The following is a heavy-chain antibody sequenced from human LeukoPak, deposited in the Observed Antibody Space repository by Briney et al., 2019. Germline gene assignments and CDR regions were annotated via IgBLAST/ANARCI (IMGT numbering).Heavy chain of an antibody. V-gene: IGHV4-59*01. CDR1: GGSISNNY. CDR3: AGGFTHFDY. Sequence: SETLSLTCTVAGGSISNNYWGWVRQPPGKGLEWIGYIYYSGSTDYNPSLRSRVTILIDTSSSQFSLRLSSVTAADTAVYYCAGGFTHFDYWGQGALVSVSS. D-gene: IGHD3-16*01. J-gene: IGHJ4*02. CDR2: IYYSGST.